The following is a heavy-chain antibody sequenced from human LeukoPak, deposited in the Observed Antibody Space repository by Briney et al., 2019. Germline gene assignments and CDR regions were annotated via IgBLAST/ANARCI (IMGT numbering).Heavy chain of an antibody. CDR2: ISAYNGNT. D-gene: IGHD6-13*01. Sequence: GASVTVSCKASGYTFTSYGISWVRQAPGQGLEGMGWISAYNGNTNYAQKLQGRVTMTTDTSTSTAYMELRSLRSDDTAVYYCARDLSSSWFNYFDYWGQGTLVTVSS. J-gene: IGHJ4*02. V-gene: IGHV1-18*01. CDR3: ARDLSSSWFNYFDY. CDR1: GYTFTSYG.